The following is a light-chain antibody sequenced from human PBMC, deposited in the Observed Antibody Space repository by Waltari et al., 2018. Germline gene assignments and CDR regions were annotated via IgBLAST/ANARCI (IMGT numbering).Light chain of an antibody. CDR1: QSVSSY. CDR3: QQYSTSPFT. J-gene: IGKJ2*01. Sequence: EIVLTQSPGTLSLSPGERATLSCRASQSVSSYLAWYQQKPGKAPRLLSYGASSSATGIPDRFSGSGSGTDFTLTISRLEPEDFAVYYCQQYSTSPFTFGQGTKLEIK. CDR2: GAS. V-gene: IGKV3-20*01.